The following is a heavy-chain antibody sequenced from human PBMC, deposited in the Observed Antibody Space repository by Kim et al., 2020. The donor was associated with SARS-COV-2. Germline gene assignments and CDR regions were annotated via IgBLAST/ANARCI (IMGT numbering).Heavy chain of an antibody. V-gene: IGHV3-15*01. D-gene: IGHD6-19*01. CDR3: TTDPIAVAGTVDY. J-gene: IGHJ4*02. Sequence: YAAPVKGRFTISRDDSKNTLYLQMNSLKTEDTAVYYCTTDPIAVAGTVDYWGQGTLVTVSS.